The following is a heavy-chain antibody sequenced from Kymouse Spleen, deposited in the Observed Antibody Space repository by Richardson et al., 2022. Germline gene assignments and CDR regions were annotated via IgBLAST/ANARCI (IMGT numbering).Heavy chain of an antibody. Sequence: QVQLQESGPGLVKPSETLSLTCTVSGGSVSSGSYYWSWIRQPPGKGLEWIGYIYYSGSTNYNPSLKSRVTISVDTSKNQFSLKLSSVTAADTAVYYCARDRGVLMVYAKGPYYYYYGMDVWGQGTTVTVSS. CDR2: IYYSGST. CDR3: ARDRGVLMVYAKGPYYYYYGMDV. V-gene: IGHV4-61*01. J-gene: IGHJ6*02. CDR1: GGSVSSGSYY. D-gene: IGHD2-8*01.